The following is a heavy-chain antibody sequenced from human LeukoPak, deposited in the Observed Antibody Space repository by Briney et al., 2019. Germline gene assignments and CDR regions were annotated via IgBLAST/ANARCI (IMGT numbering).Heavy chain of an antibody. Sequence: GGSLRLSCAASGFTFSSYGMHWVRQAPGKGLEWVAFIRYDGSNKYYADSVKGRFTISRDNSKNTLYLQMNSLRAEDTAVYYCAKDRPYYDILTGYSPHWFDPWGQGTLVTVSS. CDR2: IRYDGSNK. J-gene: IGHJ5*02. D-gene: IGHD3-9*01. CDR1: GFTFSSYG. CDR3: AKDRPYYDILTGYSPHWFDP. V-gene: IGHV3-30*02.